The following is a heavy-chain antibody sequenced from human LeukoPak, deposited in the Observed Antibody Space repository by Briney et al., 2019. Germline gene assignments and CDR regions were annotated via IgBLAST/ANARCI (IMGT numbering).Heavy chain of an antibody. CDR2: IYYSGST. J-gene: IGHJ3*02. CDR3: ASYCSSTSCNDVFDI. V-gene: IGHV4-59*01. D-gene: IGHD2-2*01. Sequence: SETLSLTCTVSGGSISSYYWSWIRQPPGKGLEWIGYIYYSGSTNYNPSLKSRVTISVDTSKNQFSLKLSSVTAADTAVYYCASYCSSTSCNDVFDIWGQGTMVTVSS. CDR1: GGSISSYY.